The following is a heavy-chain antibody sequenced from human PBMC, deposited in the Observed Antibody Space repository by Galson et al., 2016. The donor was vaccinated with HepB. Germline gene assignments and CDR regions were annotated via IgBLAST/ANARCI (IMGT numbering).Heavy chain of an antibody. V-gene: IGHV1-18*01. D-gene: IGHD2-15*01. CDR2: ISGYNGNT. Sequence: SVKVSCKASGYTFPSYGISWVRQAPGQGLEWMGCISGYNGNTNYAQKLQGRVTMTTDTSTGTAYMELRSLRSDDTAVYYCARDRTYCSGGTCYGYNDYWGQGTRVTVSP. CDR1: GYTFPSYG. J-gene: IGHJ4*02. CDR3: ARDRTYCSGGTCYGYNDY.